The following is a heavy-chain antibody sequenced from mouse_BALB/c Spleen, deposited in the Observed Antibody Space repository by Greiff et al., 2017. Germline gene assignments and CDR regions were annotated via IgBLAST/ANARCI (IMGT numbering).Heavy chain of an antibody. D-gene: IGHD1-1*01. CDR3: ARGETTVVATGFAY. CDR2: ILPGSGST. J-gene: IGHJ3*01. Sequence: VQLQQSGAELMKPGASVKISCKATGYAFSSYWIEWVKQRPGHGLEWIGEILPGSGSTNYNEKFKGKATFTADTSSNTAYMQLSSLTSEDSAVYYCARGETTVVATGFAYWGQGTLVTVSA. V-gene: IGHV1-9*01. CDR1: GYAFSSYW.